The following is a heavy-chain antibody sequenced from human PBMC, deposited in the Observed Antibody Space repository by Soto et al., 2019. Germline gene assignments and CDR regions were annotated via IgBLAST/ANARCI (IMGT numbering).Heavy chain of an antibody. CDR3: ARHMGGYYDSSGYYSSQTYGMDV. J-gene: IGHJ6*02. CDR2: IYPGDSDT. CDR1: GYSFTSYW. D-gene: IGHD3-22*01. Sequence: GESLKISCKGSGYSFTSYWIGWVRQMPGKGLEWMGIIYPGDSDTRYSPSFQGQVTISADKSISTAYLQWSSLKASDTAMYYCARHMGGYYDSSGYYSSQTYGMDVWGQGTTVTVSS. V-gene: IGHV5-51*01.